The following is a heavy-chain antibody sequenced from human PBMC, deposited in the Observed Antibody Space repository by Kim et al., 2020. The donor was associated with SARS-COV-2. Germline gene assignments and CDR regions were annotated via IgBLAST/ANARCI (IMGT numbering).Heavy chain of an antibody. CDR2: IKSKTDGGTT. D-gene: IGHD3-16*02. V-gene: IGHV3-15*01. CDR3: TTVKPRSYDYVWGSYRPIYYYYGMDV. J-gene: IGHJ6*02. Sequence: GGSLRLSCAASGFTFSNAWMSWVRQAPGKGLEWVGRIKSKTDGGTTDYAAPVKGRFTISRDDSKNTLYLQMNSLKTEDTAVYYCTTVKPRSYDYVWGSYRPIYYYYGMDVWGQGTTVTVSS. CDR1: GFTFSNAW.